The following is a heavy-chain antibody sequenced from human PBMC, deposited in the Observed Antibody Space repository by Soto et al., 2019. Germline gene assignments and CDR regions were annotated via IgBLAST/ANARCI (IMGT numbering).Heavy chain of an antibody. CDR2: INPSGGST. CDR3: AREYYDFWSGYFAYYYYGMDV. D-gene: IGHD3-3*01. Sequence: ASVKVSCKASGYTFTSYYMHWVRQATEQGLEWMGIINPSGGSTSYAQKFQGRVTMTRDTSTSTVYMELSSLRSEDTAVYYCAREYYDFWSGYFAYYYYGMDVWGQGTTVTVSS. J-gene: IGHJ6*02. CDR1: GYTFTSYY. V-gene: IGHV1-46*01.